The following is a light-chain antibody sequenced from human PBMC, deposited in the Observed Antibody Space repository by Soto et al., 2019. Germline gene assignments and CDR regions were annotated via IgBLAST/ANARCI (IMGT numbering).Light chain of an antibody. V-gene: IGKV4-1*01. J-gene: IGKJ4*01. Sequence: DIVMTQSPDSLAVSLGERATINCKSSQSVLYSSNNKNYLAWYQQKPGQPPKLLIYWASTRESGVPDRFSGSGSGTDFTLTIGSLQAEDVAVYYCQQYYSTPETFGGGTKVEIK. CDR1: QSVLYSSNNKNY. CDR2: WAS. CDR3: QQYYSTPET.